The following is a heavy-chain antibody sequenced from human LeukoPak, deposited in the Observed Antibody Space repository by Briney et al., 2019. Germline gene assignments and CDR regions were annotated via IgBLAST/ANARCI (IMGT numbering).Heavy chain of an antibody. Sequence: SETLSLTCTVSGGSISSGGYYWSWIRQHPGKGLEWIGYIYYSGGTYYNPSLKSRVTISVDTSKNQFSLKLSSVTAADRAVYYCARGGELLRSGGFDYWGQGTLVTVSS. V-gene: IGHV4-31*03. D-gene: IGHD1-26*01. CDR3: ARGGELLRSGGFDY. CDR2: IYYSGGT. CDR1: GGSISSGGYY. J-gene: IGHJ4*02.